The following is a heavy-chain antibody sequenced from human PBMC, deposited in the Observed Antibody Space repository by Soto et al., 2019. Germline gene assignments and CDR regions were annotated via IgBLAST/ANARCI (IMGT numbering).Heavy chain of an antibody. CDR3: ARLAMVRGVIDYYYYMDV. CDR1: GGSISSSSYY. D-gene: IGHD3-10*01. CDR2: IYYSGST. Sequence: SETLSLTCTVSGGSISSSSYYWGWIRQPPGKGLEWIGSIYYSGSTYYNPSLKGRVTISVDPSKNQFSLKLSSVTAADTAVYYCARLAMVRGVIDYYYYMDVWGKGTTVTVSS. V-gene: IGHV4-39*01. J-gene: IGHJ6*03.